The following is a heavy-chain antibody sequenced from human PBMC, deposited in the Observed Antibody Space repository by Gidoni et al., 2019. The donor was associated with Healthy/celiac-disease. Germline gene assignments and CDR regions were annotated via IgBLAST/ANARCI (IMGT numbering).Heavy chain of an antibody. CDR1: GFTFSSYG. D-gene: IGHD2-21*01. V-gene: IGHV3-33*01. CDR3: ARGGGGDCYGRSHFDY. J-gene: IGHJ4*02. Sequence: QVQLVASGGGVVQPGRSLRLPCAASGFTFSSYGIHLFRQAPGKGLEWVAVIWYDGSNKYYADSVKGRFTISRDNSKNTLYLQMNSLRAEDTAVYYCARGGGGDCYGRSHFDYWGQGTLVTVSS. CDR2: IWYDGSNK.